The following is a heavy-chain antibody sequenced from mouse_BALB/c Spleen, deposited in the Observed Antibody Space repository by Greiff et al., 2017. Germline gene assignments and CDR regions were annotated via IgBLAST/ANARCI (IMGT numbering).Heavy chain of an antibody. CDR3: ARGQGYGYGPWFAY. D-gene: IGHD2-2*01. J-gene: IGHJ3*01. V-gene: IGHV5-6-5*01. CDR1: GFTFSSYA. Sequence: EVKVVESGGGLVKPGGSLKLSCAASGFTFSSYAMSWVRQTPEKRLEWVASISSGGSTYYPDSVKGRFTISRDNARNILYLQMSSLRSEDTAMYYCARGQGYGYGPWFAYWGQGTLVTVSA. CDR2: ISSGGST.